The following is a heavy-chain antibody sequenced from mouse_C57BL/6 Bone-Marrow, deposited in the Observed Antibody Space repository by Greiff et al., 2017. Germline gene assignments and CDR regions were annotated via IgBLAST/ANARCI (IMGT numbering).Heavy chain of an antibody. J-gene: IGHJ3*01. D-gene: IGHD1-1*02. V-gene: IGHV5-4*03. CDR1: GFTFSSYA. CDR3: ARDLALYGAWFAY. Sequence: EVMLVESGGGLVKPGGSLKLSCAASGFTFSSYAMSWVRQTPEKRLEWVATISDGGSYTYYPDNVKGRFTISRDNAKNNLYLQMSHLKSEDTAMYYCARDLALYGAWFAYWGQGTLVTVSA. CDR2: ISDGGSYT.